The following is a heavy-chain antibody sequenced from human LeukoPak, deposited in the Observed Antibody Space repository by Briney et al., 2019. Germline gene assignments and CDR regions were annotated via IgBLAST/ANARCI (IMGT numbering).Heavy chain of an antibody. D-gene: IGHD3-10*01. CDR2: ISSSGSNT. J-gene: IGHJ6*02. Sequence: GGSLRLSCAASGFTFSSYAMSWVRQAPGKGLEWVSGISSSGSNTYYADSVKGRFTISRDNSKNTLYLQMNSLRAEDTAVYYCAKACITMVRGVLFCMDVWGQGTTVTVSS. CDR1: GFTFSSYA. V-gene: IGHV3-23*01. CDR3: AKACITMVRGVLFCMDV.